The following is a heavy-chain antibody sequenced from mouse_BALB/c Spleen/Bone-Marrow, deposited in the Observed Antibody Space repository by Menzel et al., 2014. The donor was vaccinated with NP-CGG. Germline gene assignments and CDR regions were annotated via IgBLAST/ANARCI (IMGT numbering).Heavy chain of an antibody. CDR2: INSSTGYT. Sequence: QVQLQQSGAELAKPGASVKMSCKASGYTFXSYWMHWVKQRPGQGLEWIGYINSSTGYTEYNQKFKDKATLTADKSSSTAYMQLSSLTSEDSAVYYCAESTMITLDYWGQGTTLTVSS. CDR1: GYTFXSYW. V-gene: IGHV1-7*01. D-gene: IGHD2-4*01. J-gene: IGHJ2*01. CDR3: AESTMITLDY.